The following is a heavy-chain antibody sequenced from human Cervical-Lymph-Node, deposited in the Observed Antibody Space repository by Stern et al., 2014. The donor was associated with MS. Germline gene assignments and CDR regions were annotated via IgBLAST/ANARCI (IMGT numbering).Heavy chain of an antibody. CDR3: ARAAYGDYGTFDY. D-gene: IGHD4-17*01. J-gene: IGHJ4*02. CDR1: GGSLSSHY. V-gene: IGHV4-59*11. Sequence: QLQLQESGPGSVKPSETLSLTCSVSGGSLSSHYWNWIRQPPGRGLEWIGYIYHDGSTKYNPSLKSRVTISLDTSKNLFSLKLTSVTAADTAVYYCARAAYGDYGTFDYWGQGTLVTVSS. CDR2: IYHDGST.